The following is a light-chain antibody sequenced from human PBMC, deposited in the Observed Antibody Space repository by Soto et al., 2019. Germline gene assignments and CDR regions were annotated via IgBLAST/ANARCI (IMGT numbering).Light chain of an antibody. V-gene: IGLV2-8*01. CDR2: EVR. J-gene: IGLJ2*01. CDR1: SSDVGGYNY. CDR3: SSYAGSANFVV. Sequence: QSALTQPPSASGSPGQSVTISCTGTSSDVGGYNYVSWYQQRPGKAPKLMIYEVRQRPSGVPDRFSGSKSGDTASLTVSGLQAEDEADYYCSSYAGSANFVVFGGGTKLTVL.